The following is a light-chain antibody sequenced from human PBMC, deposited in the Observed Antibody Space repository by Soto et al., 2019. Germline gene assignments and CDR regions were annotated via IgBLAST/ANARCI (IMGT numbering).Light chain of an antibody. J-gene: IGLJ1*01. CDR2: EVN. Sequence: QAALTQPPSASGSPGQSVAISCTGTSSDVGGYNYVSWYQQHPGKAPKLMIYEVNKRPSGVPDRFSGSKSGNTASLTLSGLQAEDEADYYCSSYAGSSNVFGTGTKVTVL. CDR1: SSDVGGYNY. V-gene: IGLV2-8*01. CDR3: SSYAGSSNV.